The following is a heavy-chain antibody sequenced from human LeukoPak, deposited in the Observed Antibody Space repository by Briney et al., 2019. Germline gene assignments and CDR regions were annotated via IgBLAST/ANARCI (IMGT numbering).Heavy chain of an antibody. Sequence: SETLSLTCAVYGGSFSGYYWSWIRQPPGKGLEWIGEINHSGSTNYNPSLKSRVTISVDTSKNQFSLKLSSVTAADAAVYYCARIDYSNYAGYWGQGTLVTVSS. CDR3: ARIDYSNYAGY. D-gene: IGHD4-11*01. J-gene: IGHJ4*02. CDR2: INHSGST. V-gene: IGHV4-34*01. CDR1: GGSFSGYY.